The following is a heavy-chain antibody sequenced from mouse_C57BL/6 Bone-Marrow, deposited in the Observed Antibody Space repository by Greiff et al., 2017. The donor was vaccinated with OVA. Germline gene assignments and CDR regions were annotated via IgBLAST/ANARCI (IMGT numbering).Heavy chain of an antibody. CDR2: IDTSDSYT. CDR3: AREDSNWFAY. J-gene: IGHJ3*01. CDR1: GYTFTSYW. V-gene: IGHV1-69*01. Sequence: QVQLQQPGAELVMPGASVKLSCKASGYTFTSYWMHWVNQRPGQGLEWIGEIDTSDSYTNYNQKFKGKSTLTVDKSSSTAYMQLSSLTSEDTAVYYCAREDSNWFAYWGQGTLVTVAA. D-gene: IGHD2-5*01.